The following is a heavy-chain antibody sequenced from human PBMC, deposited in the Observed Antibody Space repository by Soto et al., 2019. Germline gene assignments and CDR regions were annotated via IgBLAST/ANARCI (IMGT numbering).Heavy chain of an antibody. J-gene: IGHJ3*02. CDR2: IWYDGSNK. CDR1: GFTFSSYG. D-gene: IGHD5-18*01. Sequence: GGSLRLSCAASGFTFSSYGMHWVRQAPGKGLEWVAVIWYDGSNKYYADSVKGRFTISRDNSKNTLYLQMNSLRAEDTAVYYCARGLNTAMDDAFDIWGQGTMVTVSS. V-gene: IGHV3-33*01. CDR3: ARGLNTAMDDAFDI.